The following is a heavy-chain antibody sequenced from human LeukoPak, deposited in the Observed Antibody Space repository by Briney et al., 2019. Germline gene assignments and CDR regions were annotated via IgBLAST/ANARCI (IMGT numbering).Heavy chain of an antibody. CDR2: TYYRSKWYN. J-gene: IGHJ6*03. CDR1: GDTVSSNSAT. Sequence: SQTLSLTCAISGDTVSSNSATWNWIRQSPSRGLEWLGRTYYRSKWYNDYAVSVKSRITINPDTSKNQFSLQLNSVTPEDTAVYYCVSGASNYGYYYMDVWGKGTTVTVSS. D-gene: IGHD3-10*01. V-gene: IGHV6-1*01. CDR3: VSGASNYGYYYMDV.